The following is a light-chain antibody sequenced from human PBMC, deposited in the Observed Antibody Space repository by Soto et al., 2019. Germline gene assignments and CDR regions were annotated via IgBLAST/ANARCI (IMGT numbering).Light chain of an antibody. CDR3: AVWDDRLNGLV. CDR2: NNN. Sequence: QSVVTQPPSASGTPGQRVIISCSGSSSNIGRNIVNWHQQLPGTAPKLLIYNNNQRPSGVPDRFSDSKSGTSASLAISGLQSEDEADYYCAVWDDRLNGLVFGGGTKLTVL. CDR1: SSNIGRNI. V-gene: IGLV1-44*01. J-gene: IGLJ3*02.